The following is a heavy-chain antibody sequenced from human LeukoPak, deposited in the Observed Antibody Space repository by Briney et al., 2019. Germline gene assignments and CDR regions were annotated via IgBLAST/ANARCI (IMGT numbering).Heavy chain of an antibody. CDR2: ITTSSDYM. CDR1: GCPLNNYY. J-gene: IGHJ4*02. CDR3: ARGHFELPL. D-gene: IGHD1-1*01. Sequence: PGGTLRLSCAASGCPLNNYYMSWIRQAPGKGLEWVSYITTSSDYMYYADSVKGRFTISRDNAKNSLYLQMNSLSAEDTAIYYCARGHFELPLWGQRTLVTVSS. V-gene: IGHV3-11*01.